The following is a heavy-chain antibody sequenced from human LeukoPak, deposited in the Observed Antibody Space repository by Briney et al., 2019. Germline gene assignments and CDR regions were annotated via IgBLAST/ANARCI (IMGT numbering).Heavy chain of an antibody. CDR1: GFTFSNAW. D-gene: IGHD4-17*01. V-gene: IGHV3-48*01. Sequence: GGSLRLSCAASGFTFSNAWMSWVRQAPGKGLEWVSYISSSSSTIYYADSVKGRFTISRDNAKNSLYLQMNSLRAEDTAVYYCARDFPPVDYWGQGTLVTVSS. CDR3: ARDFPPVDY. CDR2: ISSSSSTI. J-gene: IGHJ4*02.